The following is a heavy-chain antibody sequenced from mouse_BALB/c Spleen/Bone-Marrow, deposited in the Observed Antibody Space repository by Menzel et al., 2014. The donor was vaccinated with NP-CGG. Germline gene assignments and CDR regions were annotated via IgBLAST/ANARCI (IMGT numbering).Heavy chain of an antibody. CDR1: GFDFSRYW. Sequence: EVMLVESGGGLVQPGGSLKLSCAASGFDFSRYWMSWVQQAPGKGLEWIGEINPDSRTINYSPSLKDKFIISRDNAKNTLYLRLNKVRSEDTALYYCARPDYYGYLNYWGQGTTLTVSS. V-gene: IGHV4-1*02. CDR2: INPDSRTI. D-gene: IGHD1-1*01. J-gene: IGHJ2*01. CDR3: ARPDYYGYLNY.